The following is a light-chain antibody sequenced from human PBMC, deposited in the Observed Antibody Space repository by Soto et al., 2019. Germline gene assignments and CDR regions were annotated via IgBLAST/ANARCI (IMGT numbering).Light chain of an antibody. V-gene: IGKV1-27*01. CDR2: AAS. J-gene: IGKJ1*01. Sequence: DIQMTQSPSSLSASVGDRVTITCRASQGISNYLAWYQQKPGKVPKLLIYAASTLQSGVQSRFSGSGSGTDFTLTISSLQPEDVATYYCQKYTSAPKFGQVSKFDIK. CDR1: QGISNY. CDR3: QKYTSAPK.